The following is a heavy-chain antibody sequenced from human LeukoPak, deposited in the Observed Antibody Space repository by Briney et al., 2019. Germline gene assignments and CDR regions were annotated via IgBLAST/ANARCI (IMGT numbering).Heavy chain of an antibody. CDR1: GGSISSSIYY. D-gene: IGHD3-10*01. CDR2: IYYSGNT. Sequence: SETLSLTCTVSGGSISSSIYYWGWIRQPPGKGLEWIASIYYSGNTYYNPSLKSRVTISVDTSKNQFSLKLSSVTAADTAVYYCARRHGSGSYYKRRFGYYYMDVWGKGTTVTISS. V-gene: IGHV4-39*07. J-gene: IGHJ6*03. CDR3: ARRHGSGSYYKRRFGYYYMDV.